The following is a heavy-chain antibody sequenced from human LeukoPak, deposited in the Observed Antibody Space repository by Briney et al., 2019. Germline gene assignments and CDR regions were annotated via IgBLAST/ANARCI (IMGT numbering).Heavy chain of an antibody. CDR3: ARLRRVAATNEPFDY. J-gene: IGHJ4*02. V-gene: IGHV1-2*02. CDR2: INPNSGDT. D-gene: IGHD2-15*01. Sequence: ASVKVSCKASGYIFTGYYMHWVRQAPGQGLEWMGWINPNSGDTNYAQKFQGRVTMTRDTSISTAYMELSRLRSDDTAVYYCARLRRVAATNEPFDYWGQGTLVTVSS. CDR1: GYIFTGYY.